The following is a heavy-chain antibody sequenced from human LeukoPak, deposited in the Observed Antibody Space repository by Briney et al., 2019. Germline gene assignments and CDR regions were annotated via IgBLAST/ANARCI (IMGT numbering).Heavy chain of an antibody. V-gene: IGHV4-4*07. D-gene: IGHD1-26*01. CDR3: ARAEVVGAHLRSGYFQH. CDR1: GGSITSYY. CDR2: IHTSGST. Sequence: SETLSLTCTVSGGSITSYYWSWIRQPAGKGLEWIGRIHTSGSTNYNPSLKSRVTMSVDTSKNQFSLKLSSVTAADTAVYYCARAEVVGAHLRSGYFQHWGQGTLVIVSS. J-gene: IGHJ1*01.